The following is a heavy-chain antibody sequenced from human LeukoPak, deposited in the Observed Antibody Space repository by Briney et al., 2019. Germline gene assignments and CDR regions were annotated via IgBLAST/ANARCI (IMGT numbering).Heavy chain of an antibody. V-gene: IGHV3-21*04. CDR3: AKGRYSSGWQQFPLDY. CDR1: GFTFNSYS. Sequence: GGSLRLSCAASGFTFNSYSMNWVRQAPGKGLEWVSSISGSNSYIYYADSMKGRFTISRDNAKNSLYLQMNSLRAEDTALYYCAKGRYSSGWQQFPLDYWGQGTLVTVSS. CDR2: ISGSNSYI. D-gene: IGHD6-19*01. J-gene: IGHJ4*02.